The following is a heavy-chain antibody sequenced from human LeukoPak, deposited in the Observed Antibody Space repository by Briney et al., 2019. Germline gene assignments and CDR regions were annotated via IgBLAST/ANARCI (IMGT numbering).Heavy chain of an antibody. J-gene: IGHJ4*02. CDR1: GASISTNNYY. CDR3: QSRYLEYLLDY. Sequence: SETLSLTCSVSGASISTNNYYWGWIRQPPGKGLEWIGSIYSGGYTYYNPSLKSRLTISVDTSKNQFSLKLSPVTAADTAIYYCQSRYLEYLLDYWAQGTLVTVSS. D-gene: IGHD3-3*01. V-gene: IGHV4-39*01. CDR2: IYSGGYT.